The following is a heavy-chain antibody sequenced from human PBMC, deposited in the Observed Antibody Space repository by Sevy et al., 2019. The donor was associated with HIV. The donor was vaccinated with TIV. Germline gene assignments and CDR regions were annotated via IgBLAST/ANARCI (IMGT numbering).Heavy chain of an antibody. CDR3: ARGGHLPLDAFDL. V-gene: IGHV5-51*01. CDR2: LFPGNSDV. J-gene: IGHJ3*01. Sequence: GESLKSSCKASGYSFTAYWIGWVRQRPGKGLEWMGILFPGNSDVRSFQGQVTVSVDKSSNSAYLQWDSLKASDSAMYYCARGGHLPLDAFDLRGQGTMVTVSS. D-gene: IGHD2-15*01. CDR1: GYSFTAYW.